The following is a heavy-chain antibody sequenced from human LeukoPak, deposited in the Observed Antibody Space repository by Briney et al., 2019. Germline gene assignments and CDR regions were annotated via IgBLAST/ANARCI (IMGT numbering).Heavy chain of an antibody. CDR3: AGAYCGGDCYSGRAFDI. J-gene: IGHJ3*02. D-gene: IGHD2-21*02. Sequence: PPGTLSLTCAVSGGSISSSYWWSWVRQPPGKGLEWIGEVYHSGSTNYYPSLKSRVTISIEKSKNQFSLKLSSVTAADTAVYYCAGAYCGGDCYSGRAFDIWGQGTMVTVSS. V-gene: IGHV4-4*03. CDR1: GGSISSSYW. CDR2: VYHSGST.